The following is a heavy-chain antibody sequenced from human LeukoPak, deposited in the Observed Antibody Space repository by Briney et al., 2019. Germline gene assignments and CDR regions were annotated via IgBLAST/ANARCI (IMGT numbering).Heavy chain of an antibody. CDR2: ISSSGSTI. J-gene: IGHJ6*03. Sequence: PGGSLRLSCAASGFTFSSYEMNWVRQAPGKGLEWVSYISSSGSTIYYADSVKGRFTISRDNAKNSLYLQMNSLRVEDTAVYYCARARARYGYGHYYYYMDVWGKGTTVTISS. CDR3: ARARARYGYGHYYYYMDV. CDR1: GFTFSSYE. V-gene: IGHV3-48*03. D-gene: IGHD5-18*01.